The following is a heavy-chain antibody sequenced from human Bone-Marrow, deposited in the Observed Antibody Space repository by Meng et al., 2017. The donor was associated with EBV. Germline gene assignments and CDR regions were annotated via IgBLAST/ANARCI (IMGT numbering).Heavy chain of an antibody. V-gene: IGHV4-34*01. CDR1: GGSFSGYY. CDR3: ARGRGYSSPNFDY. D-gene: IGHD6-13*01. CDR2: INHSGST. J-gene: IGHJ4*02. Sequence: QGQLQQLGAGLLKPSETLSPTCAVYGGSFSGYYWSWIRQPPGKGLEWIGEINHSGSTNYNPSLKSRVTISVDTSKNQFSLKLSSVTAADTAVYYCARGRGYSSPNFDYWGQGTLVTVSS.